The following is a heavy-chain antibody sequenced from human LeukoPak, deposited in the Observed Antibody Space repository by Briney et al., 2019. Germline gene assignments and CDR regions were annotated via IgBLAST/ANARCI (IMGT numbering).Heavy chain of an antibody. J-gene: IGHJ4*02. CDR3: ARRSKYSSSWYVAY. D-gene: IGHD6-13*01. CDR1: GFTFSSYW. Sequence: GGSLRLSCAASGFTFSSYWMHWVRQAPGKGPVWVSSMHSDGSCTTYEDFVKGRFTISRDNAKNTLYLQMNSLRGEDTAVYYCARRSKYSSSWYVAYWGQGTPATASS. V-gene: IGHV3-74*01. CDR2: MHSDGSCT.